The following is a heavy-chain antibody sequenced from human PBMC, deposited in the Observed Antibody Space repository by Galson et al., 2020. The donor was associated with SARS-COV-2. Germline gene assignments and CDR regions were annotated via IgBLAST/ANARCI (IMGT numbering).Heavy chain of an antibody. Sequence: GGSLRLSCAASGFTFSSYTMNWVRQAPGQGLEWVSFISSGSTYIYYANSVKGRLTISRDNANNSLYLQMNSLRAEDTAVYYCARDGDYDDWSGYYSGWFDPWGQGTLVTVSS. D-gene: IGHD3-3*01. CDR1: GFTFSSYT. J-gene: IGHJ5*02. CDR3: ARDGDYDDWSGYYSGWFDP. CDR2: ISSGSTYI. V-gene: IGHV3-21*01.